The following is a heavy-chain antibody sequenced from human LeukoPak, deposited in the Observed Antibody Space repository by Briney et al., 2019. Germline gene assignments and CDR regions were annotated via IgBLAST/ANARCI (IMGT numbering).Heavy chain of an antibody. J-gene: IGHJ6*03. CDR2: ISAYNGNT. Sequence: ASVKVSCKASGYTFTSYGISWVRQAPGQGLEWMGWISAYNGNTNYAQKLQGRVTMTTDTSTSTAYMELRSLRSDDTALYYCARAPYHSSGSYYYYYMDVWGKGTTVTVSS. CDR3: ARAPYHSSGSYYYYYMDV. CDR1: GYTFTSYG. V-gene: IGHV1-18*01. D-gene: IGHD3-22*01.